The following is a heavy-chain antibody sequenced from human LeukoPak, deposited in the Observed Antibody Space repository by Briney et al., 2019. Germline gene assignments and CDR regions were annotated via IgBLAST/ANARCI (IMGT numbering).Heavy chain of an antibody. CDR2: FDPEDGET. V-gene: IGHV1-24*01. Sequence: ASVKVSCKVSGYTLTELSMHWVRQAPGKGLEWMGGFDPEDGETIYAQKFQGRVTMTEDTSTDTAYMELSRLRSEDTAVYYCASMVRGVILPFDYWGQGTLVTVSS. CDR3: ASMVRGVILPFDY. J-gene: IGHJ4*02. CDR1: GYTLTELS. D-gene: IGHD3-10*01.